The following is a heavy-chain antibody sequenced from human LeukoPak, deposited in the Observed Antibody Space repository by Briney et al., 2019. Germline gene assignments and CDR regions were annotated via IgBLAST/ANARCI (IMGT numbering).Heavy chain of an antibody. D-gene: IGHD2-15*01. CDR1: GYSIRSGYY. V-gene: IGHV4-38-2*02. CDR2: IDHSGST. CDR3: ARDLSYCNGGGCYSSGY. Sequence: SETLSLTCTVSGYSIRSGYYWGWIQQPPGKGLEWIGSIDHSGSTYYILSLKSRVTISVDTSKNQFSLKLSSVTAADTAVYYCARDLSYCNGGGCYSSGYWGQGTLVTVSS. J-gene: IGHJ4*02.